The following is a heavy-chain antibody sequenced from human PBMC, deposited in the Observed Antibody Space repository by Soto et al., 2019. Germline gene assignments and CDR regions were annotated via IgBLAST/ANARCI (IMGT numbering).Heavy chain of an antibody. J-gene: IGHJ4*02. Sequence: GGSLRLSCAASGFPFSSYGMHWVRQAPGKGLEWVAVIWSDGSNKYYADSVKGRFTISRDNSKNTLYLQMNSLRAEDTAVYYCARDKYGDYPPFDYWGQGTLVTVS. D-gene: IGHD4-17*01. CDR1: GFPFSSYG. CDR3: ARDKYGDYPPFDY. V-gene: IGHV3-33*01. CDR2: IWSDGSNK.